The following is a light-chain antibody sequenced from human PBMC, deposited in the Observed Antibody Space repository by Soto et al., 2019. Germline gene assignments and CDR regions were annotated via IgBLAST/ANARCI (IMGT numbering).Light chain of an antibody. CDR2: DAS. CDR3: QQYNSSWGT. CDR1: QRISNW. J-gene: IGKJ1*01. V-gene: IGKV1-5*01. Sequence: DIQMTQSPSTLSASVGDRVTITCRASQRISNWLAWYQQKQGKAPKLLIYDASSLESGVPSRFSGSGSGTDFTLTISSLQPDDFATYYRQQYNSSWGTFGQGTKVEIK.